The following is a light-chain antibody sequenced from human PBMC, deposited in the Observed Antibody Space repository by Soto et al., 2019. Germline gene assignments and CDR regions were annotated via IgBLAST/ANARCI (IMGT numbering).Light chain of an antibody. J-gene: IGKJ1*01. V-gene: IGKV3-20*01. CDR3: QQYGSSPRT. CDR1: QSIGSSY. Sequence: EIVLTQSPATLSLSPGEGATLSCRASQSIGSSYLAWYQQKPGQAPRLLIYGASSRATGIPDRFSGSGSGTDFTLTISRLEPEDFAVYDGQQYGSSPRTFGQGTKVDIK. CDR2: GAS.